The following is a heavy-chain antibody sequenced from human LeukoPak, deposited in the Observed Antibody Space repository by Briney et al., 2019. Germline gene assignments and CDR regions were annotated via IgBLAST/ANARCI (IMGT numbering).Heavy chain of an antibody. D-gene: IGHD3-10*01. Sequence: GASVKVSCKASGYTFTGYYMHWVRQAPGQGLEWMGWFNPNSGGTNYAQKFQGRVTMTRDTSISTAYMELSRLRSDDTAVYYCCLLLWFGELAEIDYWGQGTLVTVSS. CDR3: CLLLWFGELAEIDY. CDR2: FNPNSGGT. V-gene: IGHV1-2*02. CDR1: GYTFTGYY. J-gene: IGHJ4*02.